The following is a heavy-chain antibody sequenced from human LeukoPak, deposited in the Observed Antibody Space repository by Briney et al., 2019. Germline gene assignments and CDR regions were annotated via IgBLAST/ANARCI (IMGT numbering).Heavy chain of an antibody. V-gene: IGHV4-59*11. CDR2: IYYSGST. Sequence: SETLSLTCTVSGGSISSHYWSWIRQPPGKGLEWIGYIYYSGSTNYNPPLKSRVTISVDTSKNQFSLKLSSVTAADTAVYYCARQIAAAGTIWFDPWGQGTLVTVSS. D-gene: IGHD6-13*01. J-gene: IGHJ5*02. CDR1: GGSISSHY. CDR3: ARQIAAAGTIWFDP.